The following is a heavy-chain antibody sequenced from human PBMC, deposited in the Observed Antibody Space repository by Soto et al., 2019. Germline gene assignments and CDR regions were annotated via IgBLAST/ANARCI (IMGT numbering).Heavy chain of an antibody. CDR3: ARGLKMLRVFGLKTYYYYYMDV. D-gene: IGHD3-10*01. CDR2: MNPNSGDT. Sequence: QVHLGQSGAEWKKPGASVKVSCKASGYTFTSYDINWVRQVAGQGLEWMGWMNPNSGDTAYAQEFQGRVTMSRNTSISIAYMELSSLRPADTAVYYCARGLKMLRVFGLKTYYYYYMDVWGKGTTVTLSS. V-gene: IGHV1-8*01. J-gene: IGHJ6*03. CDR1: GYTFTSYD.